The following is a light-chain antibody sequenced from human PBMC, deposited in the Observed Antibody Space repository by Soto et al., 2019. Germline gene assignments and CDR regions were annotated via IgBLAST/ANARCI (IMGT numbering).Light chain of an antibody. CDR2: DAS. CDR1: QTVVTH. CDR3: QQYNKWPRT. J-gene: IGKJ1*01. V-gene: IGKV3-15*01. Sequence: EVVMTQSPVTLSLSPGDRATVSCRASQTVVTHLAWFQQKPGQPPSLLIYDASATATGIPARISGSGSGTEFTLTISSLQSEDFAVYYCQQYNKWPRTFGQGTKVE.